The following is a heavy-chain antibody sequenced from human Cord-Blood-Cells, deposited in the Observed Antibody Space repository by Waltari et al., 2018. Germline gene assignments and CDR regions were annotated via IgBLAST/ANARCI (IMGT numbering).Heavy chain of an antibody. Sequence: QVQLVQSGAEVKKPGSSVKVSCKASGGTFSSYAISWVRQAPGHGLEWMGGINPIFSTANYAQKFQGRVTITADESTSTAYMGLSSLRSEDTSVYYCARELVVVPAEGYYYYMDVWGKGTTVTVSS. J-gene: IGHJ6*03. CDR3: ARELVVVPAEGYYYYMDV. D-gene: IGHD2-2*01. V-gene: IGHV1-69*01. CDR1: GGTFSSYA. CDR2: INPIFSTA.